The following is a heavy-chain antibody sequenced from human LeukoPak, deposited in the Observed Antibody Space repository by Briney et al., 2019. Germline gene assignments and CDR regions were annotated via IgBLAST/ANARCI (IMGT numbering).Heavy chain of an antibody. J-gene: IGHJ4*02. D-gene: IGHD1-26*01. CDR1: GGSFSGYY. Sequence: PSETLSLTCAVYGGSFSGYYWSWIRQPPGKGLGWTGEINHSGSTNYNPSLKSRVTISVDTSKNQFSLKLSPVTAADTAVYYCARGRGSGRAFDYWGQGTLVTVSS. V-gene: IGHV4-34*01. CDR2: INHSGST. CDR3: ARGRGSGRAFDY.